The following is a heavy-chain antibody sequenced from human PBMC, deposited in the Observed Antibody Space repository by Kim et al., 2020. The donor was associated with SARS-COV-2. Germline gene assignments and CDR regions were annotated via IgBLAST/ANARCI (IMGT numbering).Heavy chain of an antibody. Sequence: GGSLRLSCAASGFTFSSYGMHWVRQAPGKGLEWVAVIWYDGSNKYYADSVKGRFTISRDNSKNTLYLQMNSLRAEDTAVYYCARGDVTYYYGSGSYYTPDYWGQGTLVTVSS. CDR3: ARGDVTYYYGSGSYYTPDY. CDR1: GFTFSSYG. J-gene: IGHJ4*02. CDR2: IWYDGSNK. V-gene: IGHV3-33*01. D-gene: IGHD3-10*01.